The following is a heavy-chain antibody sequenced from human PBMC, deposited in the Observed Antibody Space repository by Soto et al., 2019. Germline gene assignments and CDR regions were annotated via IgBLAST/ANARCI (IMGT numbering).Heavy chain of an antibody. J-gene: IGHJ6*02. CDR2: IWYDGSNK. D-gene: IGHD1-26*01. CDR1: GFTFSSYG. V-gene: IGHV3-33*01. CDR3: ARDSGSRGGMDV. Sequence: GGSLRLSCAASGFTFSSYGMHWVRQAPGKGLEWVAVIWYDGSNKYYADSVKGRFTISRDNSKNTLYLQMNSLRAEDTAVYYCARDSGSRGGMDVWGQGTTVTVSS.